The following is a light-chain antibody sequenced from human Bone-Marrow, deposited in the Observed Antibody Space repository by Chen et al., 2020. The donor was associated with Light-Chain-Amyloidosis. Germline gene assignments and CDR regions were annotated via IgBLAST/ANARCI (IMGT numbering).Light chain of an antibody. CDR1: QDIITS. Sequence: DLQMTQSPSSLSAAVGDRVIISCQASQDIITSLNWFQLKPGKAPKLLIYDASNLQTGVPSRFTGSGSGTHCTLAISSLHPDNIATYYCHQYENLPFTFGPGTKVEMK. CDR3: HQYENLPFT. CDR2: DAS. J-gene: IGKJ3*01. V-gene: IGKV1-33*01.